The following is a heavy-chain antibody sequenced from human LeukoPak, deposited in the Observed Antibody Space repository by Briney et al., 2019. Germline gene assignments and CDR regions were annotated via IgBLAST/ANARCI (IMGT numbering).Heavy chain of an antibody. D-gene: IGHD3-3*01. J-gene: IGHJ4*02. CDR3: ARDLEGVTIFGVVPFFDY. CDR1: GCTFSSYA. CDR2: IIPIFGIA. V-gene: IGHV1-69*04. Sequence: GASVKVSCKASGCTFSSYAISWVRQAPGQGLEWMGRIIPIFGIANYAQKFQGRVTITADKSTSTAYMELSSLRSEDTAVYYCARDLEGVTIFGVVPFFDYWGQGTLVTVSS.